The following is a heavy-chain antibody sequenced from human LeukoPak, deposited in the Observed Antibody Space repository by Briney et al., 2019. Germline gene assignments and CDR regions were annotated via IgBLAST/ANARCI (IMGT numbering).Heavy chain of an antibody. Sequence: PGGSLRLSCAASGYTFSSYAMSWVRQAPGKGLEWVSLISDSGGNAYYADSVKGRFTISRDNSKNTPYLQMNSLRVEDTAIYYCAKDRPEDYWGQGTLVTVSS. CDR2: ISDSGGNA. CDR3: AKDRPEDY. V-gene: IGHV3-23*01. J-gene: IGHJ4*02. CDR1: GYTFSSYA.